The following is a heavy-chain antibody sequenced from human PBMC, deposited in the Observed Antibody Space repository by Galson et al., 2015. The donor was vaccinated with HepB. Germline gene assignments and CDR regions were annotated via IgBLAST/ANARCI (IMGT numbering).Heavy chain of an antibody. J-gene: IGHJ3*01. Sequence: SLRLSCAASGFTFSSYGMHWVRQAPGKGLEWEAVIWYDGSNKYYADSVKGRFTISRDNSKNTLYLQMNSLRAEDTAIYYCARDSSPRGWFGEWGAFDFWGQGTLVTVSS. CDR1: GFTFSSYG. CDR2: IWYDGSNK. CDR3: ARDSSPRGWFGEWGAFDF. D-gene: IGHD3-10*01. V-gene: IGHV3-33*01.